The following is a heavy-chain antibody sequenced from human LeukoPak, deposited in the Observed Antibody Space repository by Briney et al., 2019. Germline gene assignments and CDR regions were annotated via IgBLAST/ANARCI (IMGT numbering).Heavy chain of an antibody. CDR2: FHDSEGT. CDR1: GGSITNSY. Sequence: PSETLSLTCTLSGGSITNSYSSWIRHPPGKGLEWIGHFHDSEGTNYNPSLKSRVSISLDTSKNQVSLWLRSVSGADTAVYYCARGVPSGRPGIGFDFWGQGALVSVSS. CDR3: ARGVPSGRPGIGFDF. D-gene: IGHD1-26*01. V-gene: IGHV4-59*01. J-gene: IGHJ4*02.